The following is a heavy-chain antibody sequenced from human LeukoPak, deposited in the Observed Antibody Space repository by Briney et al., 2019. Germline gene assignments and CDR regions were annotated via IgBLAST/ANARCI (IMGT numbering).Heavy chain of an antibody. D-gene: IGHD5-18*01. CDR2: INHSGST. V-gene: IGHV4-34*01. J-gene: IGHJ4*02. Sequence: PSETLSLTCAVYGGSFSGYYWSWIRQPPGKGLEWIGEINHSGSTNYNPSLKSRVTISVDTSKNQFSLKLSSVTAADTAVYYCARESPRGYSYGYVRGFDYWGQGTLVTVSS. CDR1: GGSFSGYY. CDR3: ARESPRGYSYGYVRGFDY.